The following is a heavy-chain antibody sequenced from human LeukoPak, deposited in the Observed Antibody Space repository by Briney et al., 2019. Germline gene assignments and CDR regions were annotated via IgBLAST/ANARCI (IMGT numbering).Heavy chain of an antibody. CDR2: IYYTGST. CDR1: GVSIISGTYY. Sequence: PSETLSLTCAVSGVSIISGTYYWGWIRQPPGKGLEWIGNIYYTGSTFSNPSLKSRVTMSVDTSKNQFSLKLSSVTAADTAVYYCARVGTVTAGVDYWGQGTLVTVSS. J-gene: IGHJ4*02. CDR3: ARVGTVTAGVDY. D-gene: IGHD1-26*01. V-gene: IGHV4-39*01.